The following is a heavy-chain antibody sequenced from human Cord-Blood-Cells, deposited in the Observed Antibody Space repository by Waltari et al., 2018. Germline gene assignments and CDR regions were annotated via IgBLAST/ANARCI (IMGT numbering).Heavy chain of an antibody. CDR2: INHSGST. CDR3: ARAVGSYSSSWYYFDY. D-gene: IGHD6-13*01. Sequence: QVQLQQWGAGLLKPSETLSLTCAVYGGSFSGSYWSWIRQPPGKGLEWIGEINHSGSTNYIPSLKSRVTISVDTSKNQFSLKLSSVTAADTAVYYCARAVGSYSSSWYYFDYWGQGTLVTVSS. CDR1: GGSFSGSY. J-gene: IGHJ4*02. V-gene: IGHV4-34*01.